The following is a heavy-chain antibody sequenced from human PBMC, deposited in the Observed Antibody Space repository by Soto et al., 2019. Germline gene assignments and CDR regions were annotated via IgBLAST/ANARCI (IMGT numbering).Heavy chain of an antibody. CDR1: GGTLNNYA. V-gene: IGHV1-69*13. Sequence: SVKVSCKASGGTLNNYAINWVRQAPGQGLEWMGGILPVSAPPDYAQKFQGRVSITADHSTSTVYMELSRLKSDDTAVYFCATDSNYDVSNSFWGQGTLVTVSS. D-gene: IGHD3-3*01. J-gene: IGHJ4*02. CDR2: ILPVSAPP. CDR3: ATDSNYDVSNSF.